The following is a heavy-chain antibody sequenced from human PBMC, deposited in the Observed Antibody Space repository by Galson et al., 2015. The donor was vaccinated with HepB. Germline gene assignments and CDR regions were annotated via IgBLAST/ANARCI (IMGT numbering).Heavy chain of an antibody. Sequence: SETLSLTCAVYGGSFSGYYWSWIRQPPGEGLEWIGEINHSGSTNYNPSLKSRVTISVDTSKNQFSLKLSSVTAADTAVYYCARVGGVRFLEWLPRGNWFDPWGQGTLVTVSS. V-gene: IGHV4-34*01. CDR2: INHSGST. CDR1: GGSFSGYY. J-gene: IGHJ5*02. CDR3: ARVGGVRFLEWLPRGNWFDP. D-gene: IGHD3-3*01.